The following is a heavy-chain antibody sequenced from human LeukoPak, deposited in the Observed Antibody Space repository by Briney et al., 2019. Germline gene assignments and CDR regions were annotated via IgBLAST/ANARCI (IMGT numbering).Heavy chain of an antibody. CDR1: GFTFSGSA. J-gene: IGHJ4*02. V-gene: IGHV3-73*01. D-gene: IGHD3-22*01. Sequence: GGSLRLSCAASGFTFSGSAMHWVRQASGKGLEWVGRIRSKANSYATAYAASVKGWFTISRDDSKNTAYLQMNSLKTEDTAVYYCTGGDSSGYYMGYYFDYWGQGTLVTVSS. CDR3: TGGDSSGYYMGYYFDY. CDR2: IRSKANSYAT.